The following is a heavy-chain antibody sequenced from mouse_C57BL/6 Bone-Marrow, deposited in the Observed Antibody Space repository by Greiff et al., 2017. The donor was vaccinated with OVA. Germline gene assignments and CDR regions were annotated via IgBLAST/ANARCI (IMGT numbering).Heavy chain of an antibody. J-gene: IGHJ4*01. CDR2: IYPGSGNT. CDR3: ATADSSGSCYAAMDY. V-gene: IGHV1-76*01. D-gene: IGHD1-1*01. Sequence: QVQLQQSGAELVRPGASVKLSCKASGYAFTDYYINWVKQRPGQGLEWIARIYPGSGNTYYNEKFKGKATLTAEKSSSTAYMQVSSLTSEDSAVYFCATADSSGSCYAAMDYWGQGTSVTVSS. CDR1: GYAFTDYY.